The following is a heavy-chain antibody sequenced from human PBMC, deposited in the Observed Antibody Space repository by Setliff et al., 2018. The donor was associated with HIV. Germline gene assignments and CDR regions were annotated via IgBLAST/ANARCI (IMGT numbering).Heavy chain of an antibody. D-gene: IGHD3-3*01. J-gene: IGHJ4*02. V-gene: IGHV7-4-1*02. CDR3: ARGRDYDFWSGYHELTFYLDY. Sequence: ASVKVSCKVSGYTLTELSIHWVRQAPGQGLEWMGWINTNAGNSIYAQGFTGRFVFSFDTSDSTAYLQISDLKAEDTAVYYCARGRDYDFWSGYHELTFYLDYWGQGSLVTVSS. CDR2: INTNAGNS. CDR1: GYTLTELS.